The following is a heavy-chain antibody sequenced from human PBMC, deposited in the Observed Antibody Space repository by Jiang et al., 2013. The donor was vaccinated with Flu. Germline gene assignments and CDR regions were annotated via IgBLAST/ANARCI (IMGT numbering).Heavy chain of an antibody. CDR3: ARITSGWAFEL. CDR1: GFSLSTPRMS. CDR2: IDWDDDK. V-gene: IGHV2-70*04. D-gene: IGHD6-19*01. J-gene: IGHJ3*01. Sequence: KPTQTLTLTCTFSGFSLSTPRMSVSWIRQPPGKALEWLARIDWDDDKFYNTSLQTRLTISKDTSRNQVVLTMTNMDPMDTATYYCARITSGWAFELWGQGTMVTVSS.